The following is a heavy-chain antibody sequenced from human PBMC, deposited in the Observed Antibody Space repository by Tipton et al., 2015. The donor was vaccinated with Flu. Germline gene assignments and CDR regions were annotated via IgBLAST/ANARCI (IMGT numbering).Heavy chain of an antibody. CDR2: IYHSGTA. CDR1: GASISSRSYY. J-gene: IGHJ5*02. D-gene: IGHD4-11*01. V-gene: IGHV4-39*07. CDR3: ARYPESNYHWFGP. Sequence: TLSLTCTVSGASISSRSYYWGWIRQPPGKGLEWIGSIYHSGTAYYNPSLKSRVTISVDASKNQISLKLSSVAAADTAVYYCARYPESNYHWFGPWGQGALVTVSS.